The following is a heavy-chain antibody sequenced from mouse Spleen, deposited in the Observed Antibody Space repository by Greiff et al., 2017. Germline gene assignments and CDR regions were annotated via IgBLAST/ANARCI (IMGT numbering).Heavy chain of an antibody. CDR1: GYTFTSYW. CDR2: IDPSDSYT. J-gene: IGHJ2*01. D-gene: IGHD1-1*01. Sequence: VQLQQPGAELVMPGASVKLSCKASGYTFTSYWMHWVKQRPGQGLEWIGEIDPSDSYTNYNQKFKSKATLAVDTSSSTAYMQLSSLTSEDSAVYYCARGYYYGYFDYWGQGTTLTVSS. CDR3: ARGYYYGYFDY. V-gene: IGHV1-69*01.